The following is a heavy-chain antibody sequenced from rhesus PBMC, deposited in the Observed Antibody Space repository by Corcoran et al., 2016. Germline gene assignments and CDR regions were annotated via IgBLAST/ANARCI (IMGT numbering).Heavy chain of an antibody. CDR3: VRGHSGYSYTYYFDY. Sequence: QVQLQESGPGLVKPSETLSLTCTVSGASISSNWWSWIRQPPGKGLEWIGNIDGNNPNPTSNPSLKNRVTISKDTSKNQFSLKLSSVTAADTAVYYCVRGHSGYSYTYYFDYWGQGVLVTVSS. J-gene: IGHJ4*01. V-gene: IGHV4S16*01. D-gene: IGHD5-24*01. CDR2: IDGNNPNP. CDR1: GASISSNW.